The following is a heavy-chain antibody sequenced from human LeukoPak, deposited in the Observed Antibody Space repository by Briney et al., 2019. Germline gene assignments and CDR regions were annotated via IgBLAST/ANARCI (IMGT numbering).Heavy chain of an antibody. V-gene: IGHV1-69*06. Sequence: SVKVSCKASGGTFSSYAISWVRQAPGQGLEWMGGIIPIFGTANYAQKFQGRVTITADKSTSTAYMELSSLRSDDTAVYYCARGNKPRPLLEWLLGALGWFDPWGQGTLVTVSS. CDR2: IIPIFGTA. J-gene: IGHJ5*02. CDR1: GGTFSSYA. D-gene: IGHD3-3*01. CDR3: ARGNKPRPLLEWLLGALGWFDP.